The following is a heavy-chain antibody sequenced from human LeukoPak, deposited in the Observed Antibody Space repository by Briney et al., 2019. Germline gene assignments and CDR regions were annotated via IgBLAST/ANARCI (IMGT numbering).Heavy chain of an antibody. CDR2: IKQDGSEK. CDR1: GFSFRSYW. V-gene: IGHV3-7*01. D-gene: IGHD3-9*01. Sequence: PGGSLRLSCVATGFSFRSYWMNWVRQAPGKGLEWLAIIKQDGSEKHYKGSVEGRFTISRDNAKNSLHLQMNSLRAEDTAVYYCAGGSGYLITSWGQGTLVTVSS. CDR3: AGGSGYLITS. J-gene: IGHJ5*02.